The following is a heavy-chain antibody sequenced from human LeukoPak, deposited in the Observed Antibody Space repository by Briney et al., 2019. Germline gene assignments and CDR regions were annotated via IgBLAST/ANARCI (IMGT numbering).Heavy chain of an antibody. D-gene: IGHD4-17*01. Sequence: PGRSLRLSCAASGFTFSSYGMHWVRQAPGKGLEWVAVIWYDGSNKYYADSVKGRFTISRDNSKNTLYLQMNSLRAEDTAVYYCAKLMTTVTTYPLTPTDVWGKGTTVTVSS. V-gene: IGHV3-33*06. CDR3: AKLMTTVTTYPLTPTDV. CDR2: IWYDGSNK. CDR1: GFTFSSYG. J-gene: IGHJ6*04.